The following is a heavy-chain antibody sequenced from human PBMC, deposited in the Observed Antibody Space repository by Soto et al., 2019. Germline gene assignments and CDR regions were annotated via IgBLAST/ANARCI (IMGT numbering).Heavy chain of an antibody. CDR2: ISAYNGNT. CDR3: ARAPRSSWYAP. D-gene: IGHD6-13*01. V-gene: IGHV1-18*01. Sequence: QVQLVQSGAEVKKPGASVKVSCKASGYTFTSYGISWVRQAPGQGLEWMGWISAYNGNTNYAQKLQGRVTMTTDTYTSTAYMELRSRRSDDTAVYYWARAPRSSWYAPWGQGTLVTVSS. CDR1: GYTFTSYG. J-gene: IGHJ5*02.